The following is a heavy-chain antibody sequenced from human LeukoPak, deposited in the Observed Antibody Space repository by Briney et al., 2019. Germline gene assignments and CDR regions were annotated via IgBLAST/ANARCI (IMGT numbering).Heavy chain of an antibody. CDR2: IYPDDSDT. Sequence: GESLKISCKGSGYSFTSYWIGWVRQMPGKGLEWMGVIYPDDSDTTYSPAFQDQVTISADKSISTAYLQWSSLKASDTAIYYCAKTDYGGTQLDYWGQGTLVTVSS. CDR3: AKTDYGGTQLDY. J-gene: IGHJ4*02. D-gene: IGHD4-23*01. V-gene: IGHV5-51*01. CDR1: GYSFTSYW.